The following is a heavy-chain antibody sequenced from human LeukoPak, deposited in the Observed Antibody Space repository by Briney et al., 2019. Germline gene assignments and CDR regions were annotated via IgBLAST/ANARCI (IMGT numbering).Heavy chain of an antibody. CDR2: IRYDGSNK. CDR1: GFTFSSYG. J-gene: IGHJ4*02. Sequence: PGGSLRLSCAASGFTFSSYGMHWVRQAPGKGLEWVAVIRYDGSNKYYADSVKGRFTISRDNSKNTLYLQMNSLRAEDTAVYYCARDSTDRDFDYYDSGGYNRGVIDYWGQGTLVTVSS. CDR3: ARDSTDRDFDYYDSGGYNRGVIDY. V-gene: IGHV3-33*01. D-gene: IGHD3-22*01.